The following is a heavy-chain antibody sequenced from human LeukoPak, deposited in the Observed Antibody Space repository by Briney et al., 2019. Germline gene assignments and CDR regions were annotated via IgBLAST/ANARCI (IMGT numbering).Heavy chain of an antibody. CDR2: ISYDGSNK. CDR1: GFTFSDYA. Sequence: GRSLRPSCAASGFTFSDYALHWVRQAPGKGLEWVAVISYDGSNKYYADSVKGRFTISRDNSKNTLYLQMNSLRAEDTAVYYCAKGRGFDVYCRAGSCSTFDPWGQGTLVTVSS. J-gene: IGHJ5*02. CDR3: AKGRGFDVYCRAGSCSTFDP. D-gene: IGHD2-15*01. V-gene: IGHV3-30*01.